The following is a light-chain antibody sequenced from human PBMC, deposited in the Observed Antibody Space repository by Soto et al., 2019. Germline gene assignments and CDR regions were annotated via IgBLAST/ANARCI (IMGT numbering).Light chain of an antibody. J-gene: IGKJ1*01. Sequence: EIVLTQSPGTLSLSPGERATLSCRASQSVTSSYLAWYQQKPGQPPRLLIYGASSRATGIPDRFSGSGSGTDFTLTINRLAPEDFAVYYCHQYDSSPRTFGQGTKVAIK. V-gene: IGKV3-20*01. CDR2: GAS. CDR1: QSVTSSY. CDR3: HQYDSSPRT.